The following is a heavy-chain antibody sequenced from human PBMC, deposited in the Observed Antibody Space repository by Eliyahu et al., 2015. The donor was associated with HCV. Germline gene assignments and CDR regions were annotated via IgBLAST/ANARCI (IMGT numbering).Heavy chain of an antibody. J-gene: IGHJ3*02. Sequence: QLQLQESGPGLVKPSETLSLTCTVSGGSISSSSYYWGWIRQPPGKGLEWIGSIYYSGSTYYNPSLKSRVTISVDTSKNQFSLKLSSVTAADTAVYYCARVMIVVVIHDAFDIWGQGTMVTVSS. CDR2: IYYSGST. V-gene: IGHV4-39*01. CDR1: GGSISSSSYY. D-gene: IGHD3-22*01. CDR3: ARVMIVVVIHDAFDI.